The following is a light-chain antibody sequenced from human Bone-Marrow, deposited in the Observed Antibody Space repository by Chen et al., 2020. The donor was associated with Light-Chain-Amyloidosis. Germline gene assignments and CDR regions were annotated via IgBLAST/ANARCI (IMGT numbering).Light chain of an antibody. J-gene: IGKJ2*01. V-gene: IGKV1-33*01. CDR1: QDIRNY. Sequence: DIQMTQSPSSLSVSIGDRVTITCQASQDIRNYLNWYQQKPRKPPKLLIYDASNLQTGVPSRFSESVSGTDFTFTINYLQPDDFATYFCQHYYGLPYTFGQGTKLEIK. CDR2: DAS. CDR3: QHYYGLPYT.